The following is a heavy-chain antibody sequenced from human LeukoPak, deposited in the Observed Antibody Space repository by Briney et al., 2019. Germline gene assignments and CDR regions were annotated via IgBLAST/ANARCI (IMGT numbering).Heavy chain of an antibody. Sequence: ASVKVSCKASGYTFTGYYIHWVRQAPGQGLEWMGIINPSGGSTSYAQKFQGRVTMTRDTSTSTVYMELSSLRSEDTAVYYCATRDGPQYYFDYWGQGTLVTVSS. CDR2: INPSGGST. CDR3: ATRDGPQYYFDY. J-gene: IGHJ4*02. CDR1: GYTFTGYY. V-gene: IGHV1-46*01.